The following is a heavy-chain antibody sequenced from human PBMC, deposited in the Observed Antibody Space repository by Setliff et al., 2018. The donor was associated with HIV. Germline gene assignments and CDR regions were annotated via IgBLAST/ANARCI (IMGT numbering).Heavy chain of an antibody. Sequence: SETLSLTCTVSDDPINSLYWSWIRQAPGRGLEWIGEINHSAFTKYNPSLASRVTMSIDTSKNQFSLLLSSVTAADTAMYFCARRPGGITRARLDNWGQGTLVTV. D-gene: IGHD3-16*01. CDR1: DDPINSLY. CDR2: INHSAFT. CDR3: ARRPGGITRARLDN. V-gene: IGHV4-34*01. J-gene: IGHJ4*02.